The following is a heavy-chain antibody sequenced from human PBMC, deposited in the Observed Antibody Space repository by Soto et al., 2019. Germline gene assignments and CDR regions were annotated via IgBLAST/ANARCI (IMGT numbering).Heavy chain of an antibody. J-gene: IGHJ6*02. Sequence: ASVTVSCKASGGTFSSYAISWVRQAPGQGLEWMGGIIPIFGTANYAQKFQGRVTITADKSTSTAYMELSSLRSEDTAVYYCARVYEYSSSFYDVWGQGTTVTVSS. CDR2: IIPIFGTA. CDR1: GGTFSSYA. V-gene: IGHV1-69*06. D-gene: IGHD6-6*01. CDR3: ARVYEYSSSFYDV.